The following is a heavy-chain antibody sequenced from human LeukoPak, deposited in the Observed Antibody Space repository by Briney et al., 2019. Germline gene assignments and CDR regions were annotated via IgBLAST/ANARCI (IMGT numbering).Heavy chain of an antibody. Sequence: PSETLSLTCTVSGGSISSSSYSWGWIRQPPGKGLEWIGSIYYSGSTYYNPSLKSRVTISVDTSKNQFSLKLSSVTAADTAVYYCAGRSWELLKWGPMQHGRNLDYWGQGTLVTVSS. CDR3: AGRSWELLKWGPMQHGRNLDY. V-gene: IGHV4-39*01. CDR2: IYYSGST. J-gene: IGHJ4*02. D-gene: IGHD1-26*01. CDR1: GGSISSSSYS.